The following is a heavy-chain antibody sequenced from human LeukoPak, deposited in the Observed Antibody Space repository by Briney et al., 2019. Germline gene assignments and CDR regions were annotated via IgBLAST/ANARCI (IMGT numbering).Heavy chain of an antibody. J-gene: IGHJ3*02. V-gene: IGHV4-59*01. D-gene: IGHD3-22*01. Sequence: SETLSLTCTVSGGSISSYYWSWIRQPPGKGLEWIGYIYYGGSTNYNPSLESRVTISVDTSKNQFSLKLSSVTAADTAVYYCARDYLVYDSSGWSAFDIWGQGTMVTVSS. CDR2: IYYGGST. CDR1: GGSISSYY. CDR3: ARDYLVYDSSGWSAFDI.